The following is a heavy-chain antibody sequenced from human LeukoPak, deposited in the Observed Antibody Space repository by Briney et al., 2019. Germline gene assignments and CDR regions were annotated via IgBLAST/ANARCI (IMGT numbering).Heavy chain of an antibody. CDR1: GGSVSSSSYY. J-gene: IGHJ5*02. Sequence: PSETLPLTCTVSGGSVSSSSYYWGWIRQPPGKGLEWIGNIYYSGSTYYNPSLKSRVTISVDTSKNQFSLKLNSVTAADTALYYCARRIVTTRGNWFDPWGQGTLVTVSS. V-gene: IGHV4-39*01. CDR2: IYYSGST. CDR3: ARRIVTTRGNWFDP. D-gene: IGHD4-11*01.